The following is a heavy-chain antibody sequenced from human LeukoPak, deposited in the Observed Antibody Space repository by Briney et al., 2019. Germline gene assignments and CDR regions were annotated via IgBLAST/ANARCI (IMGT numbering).Heavy chain of an antibody. CDR2: IKSKTDGGTA. D-gene: IGHD4-17*01. V-gene: IGHV3-15*01. CDR1: GFTFNNAW. Sequence: GGSLRLSCAASGFTFNNAWMSWVRQAPGKGLEWVGLIKSKTDGGTADYVAPVRGRFTISRDDSKNTLFLQMNSLKTEDTAVYYCTTRTTVTTMGTDYWGQGTLVTVSS. J-gene: IGHJ4*02. CDR3: TTRTTVTTMGTDY.